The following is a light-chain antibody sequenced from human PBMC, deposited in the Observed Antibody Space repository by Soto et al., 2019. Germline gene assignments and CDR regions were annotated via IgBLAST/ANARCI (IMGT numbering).Light chain of an antibody. CDR1: SSNIGAGYD. V-gene: IGLV1-40*01. CDR3: QSYDSSLSGSVV. CDR2: GNN. J-gene: IGLJ2*01. Sequence: QSVLTQPPSVSGAPGQRVTISCTGSSSNIGAGYDVHWYQQLPGAAPKLLIYGNNNRPSGVPDRFSGSKSGTSASLAITGLQAEDEADYHCQSYDSSLSGSVVFGGGTKSPS.